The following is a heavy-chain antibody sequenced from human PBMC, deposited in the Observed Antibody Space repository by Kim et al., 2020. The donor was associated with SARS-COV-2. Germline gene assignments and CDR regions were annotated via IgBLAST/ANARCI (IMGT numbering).Heavy chain of an antibody. Sequence: SETLSLTCTVSGGSISSGGYYWSWIRQHPGKGLEWIGYIYYSGSTYYNPSLKSRVTISVDTSKNQFSLKLSSVTAADTAVYYCARDSIPPLDAFDIWGQGTMVTVSS. J-gene: IGHJ3*02. CDR1: GGSISSGGYY. CDR3: ARDSIPPLDAFDI. D-gene: IGHD2-2*02. CDR2: IYYSGST. V-gene: IGHV4-31*03.